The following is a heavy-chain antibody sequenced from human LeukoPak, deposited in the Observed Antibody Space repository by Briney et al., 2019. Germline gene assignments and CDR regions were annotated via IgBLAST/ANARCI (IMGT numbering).Heavy chain of an antibody. CDR1: GFTFSSYA. D-gene: IGHD3-9*01. V-gene: IGHV3-23*01. J-gene: IGHJ4*02. CDR2: ISGSGGST. Sequence: GGSLRLSCAASGFTFSSYAMSWVRQAPGKGLGWVSAISGSGGSTYYADSVKGRSTISRDNSKNTLYLQMNSLRAEDTAVYYCAKAAGLRYFDWLLLAFWGQGTLVTVSS. CDR3: AKAAGLRYFDWLLLAF.